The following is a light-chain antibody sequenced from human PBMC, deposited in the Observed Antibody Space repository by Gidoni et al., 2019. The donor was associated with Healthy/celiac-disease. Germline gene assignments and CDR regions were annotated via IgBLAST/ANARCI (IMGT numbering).Light chain of an antibody. CDR3: QQSYSTPPYT. Sequence: QMTQSPSSLSASVGDRVTITCRASQRIISYLYWYQQKPEKAPKILIYSASSLQSGVPSRFSGSGSGTDFSLTISSLQPEDFATYYCQQSYSTPPYTFGQGTKLEIK. CDR1: QRIISY. V-gene: IGKV1-39*01. CDR2: SAS. J-gene: IGKJ2*01.